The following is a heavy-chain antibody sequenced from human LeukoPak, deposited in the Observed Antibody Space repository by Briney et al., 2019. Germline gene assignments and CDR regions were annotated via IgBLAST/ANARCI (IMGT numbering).Heavy chain of an antibody. Sequence: PGRSLRLSCAASGFTFSSYAVHWVRQAPGKGLEWVAVISYDGSNKYYADSVKGRFTISRDNAKNSLYLQMNSLRADDTAVYYCARGGTHDYWGQGTLVTVSS. CDR2: ISYDGSNK. J-gene: IGHJ4*02. CDR1: GFTFSSYA. V-gene: IGHV3-30-3*01. CDR3: ARGGTHDY. D-gene: IGHD1-1*01.